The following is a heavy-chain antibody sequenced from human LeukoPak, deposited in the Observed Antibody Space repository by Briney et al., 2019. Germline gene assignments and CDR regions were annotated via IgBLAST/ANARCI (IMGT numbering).Heavy chain of an antibody. CDR3: AREGLISRGTYGMDV. CDR1: GFTFSSYA. Sequence: GGSLRLSCAASGFTFSSYAMHWVRQAPGKGLGWVAVISYDGSNKYYADSVKGRFTISRDNSKNTLYLQMNSLRAEDTAVYYCAREGLISRGTYGMDVWGQGTTVTVSS. D-gene: IGHD2-8*01. V-gene: IGHV3-30-3*01. J-gene: IGHJ6*02. CDR2: ISYDGSNK.